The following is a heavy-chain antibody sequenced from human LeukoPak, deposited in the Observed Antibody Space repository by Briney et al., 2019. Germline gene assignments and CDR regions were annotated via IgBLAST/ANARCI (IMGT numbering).Heavy chain of an antibody. CDR2: ISGSGGST. CDR1: GFTFSNYA. D-gene: IGHD1-26*01. CDR3: AKEGRGMGAATIDY. Sequence: PGGSLRLSCAASGFTFSNYAMSRVRQAPGKGLEWVSGISGSGGSTYYADSVGRFSISRDNSNNTLYLQMTSLRAEDTAVYYCAKEGRGMGAATIDYWGQGTLVTVSS. V-gene: IGHV3-23*01. J-gene: IGHJ4*02.